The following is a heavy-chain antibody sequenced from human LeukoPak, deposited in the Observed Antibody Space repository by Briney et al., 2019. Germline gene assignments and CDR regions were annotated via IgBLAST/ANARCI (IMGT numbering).Heavy chain of an antibody. CDR3: ATSPSPYYYDSSGYYYD. J-gene: IGHJ4*02. D-gene: IGHD3-22*01. Sequence: ASVNVSCKVSGYTLTGLSMHWVRQAPGKGLEWMGGFDPEDGETIYAQKFQGRVTMTEDTSTDTAYMELSSLRSEDTAVYYCATSPSPYYYDSSGYYYDWGQGTLVTVSS. CDR2: FDPEDGET. V-gene: IGHV1-24*01. CDR1: GYTLTGLS.